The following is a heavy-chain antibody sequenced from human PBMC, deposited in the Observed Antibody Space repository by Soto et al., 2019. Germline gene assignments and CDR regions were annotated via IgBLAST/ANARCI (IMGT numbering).Heavy chain of an antibody. CDR3: ARAIAVAEPNWFDP. Sequence: SETLSLTCTVSGGSISSYYWSWIRQPPGKGLEWIGYIYYSGSTNYNPSLKSRVTISVDTSKNQFSLKLSSVTAADTAVYYCARAIAVAEPNWFDPWGKGTLVTVSS. CDR2: IYYSGST. J-gene: IGHJ5*02. CDR1: GGSISSYY. D-gene: IGHD6-19*01. V-gene: IGHV4-59*01.